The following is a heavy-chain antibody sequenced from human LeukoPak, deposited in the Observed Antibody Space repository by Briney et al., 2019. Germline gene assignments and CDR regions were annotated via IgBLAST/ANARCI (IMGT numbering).Heavy chain of an antibody. Sequence: GGSLRLSCAASGFTVSSNYMSWVRQAPGKGLEWVSVIYSGGSTYYADSVKGRFTISRDNSKNTLYLQMNSLRAEDTAVYYCARDLSLPYYFDYYYYGMDVWGQGTTVTVSS. CDR3: ARDLSLPYYFDYYYYGMDV. J-gene: IGHJ6*02. CDR1: GFTVSSNY. V-gene: IGHV3-66*01. D-gene: IGHD2/OR15-2a*01. CDR2: IYSGGST.